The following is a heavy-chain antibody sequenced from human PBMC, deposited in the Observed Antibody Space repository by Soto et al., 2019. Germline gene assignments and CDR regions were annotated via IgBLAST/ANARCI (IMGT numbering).Heavy chain of an antibody. J-gene: IGHJ3*02. V-gene: IGHV3-21*01. CDR3: ARRGSEVTTGGGALDM. CDR2: ISIISTYI. Sequence: EVELVESGGGLVKPGGSLRLSCLASRFRFSDYTMTWVRQAPGKGLEWVSSISIISTYIYYGDSVKGRFTISRDNAKNSLYLQMNSLRGEDTAVYYCARRGSEVTTGGGALDMWGQGTMVTVSS. D-gene: IGHD4-17*01. CDR1: RFRFSDYT.